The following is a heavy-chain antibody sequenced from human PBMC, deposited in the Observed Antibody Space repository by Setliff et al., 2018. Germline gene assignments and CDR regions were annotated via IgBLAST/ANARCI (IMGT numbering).Heavy chain of an antibody. CDR1: GGSISSSSYY. V-gene: IGHV4-39*07. J-gene: IGHJ4*02. D-gene: IGHD3-10*01. CDR2: IFHSGST. CDR3: ARVADGSGSFYLGFDY. Sequence: SETLSLTCTVSGGSISSSSYYWGWIRQPPGKGLEWIGYIFHSGSTHYNSSLMSRITISIDTSKNHFSLELNSVTAADSAVYYCARVADGSGSFYLGFDYWGQGILVT.